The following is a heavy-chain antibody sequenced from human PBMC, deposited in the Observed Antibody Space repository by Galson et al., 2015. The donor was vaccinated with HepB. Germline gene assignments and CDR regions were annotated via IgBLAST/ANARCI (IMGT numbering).Heavy chain of an antibody. CDR2: IKQDGSET. Sequence: SLRLSCAASGFTFSSYWMSWVRQAPGKGLEWVANIKQDGSETSYVDSVKGRFTISRDNAKNSLYLQMNSLRAEDTAVYYCARDSGAYCGGDCCSYYYYYYGLDVWGQGTTVTVSS. J-gene: IGHJ6*02. D-gene: IGHD2-21*02. V-gene: IGHV3-7*03. CDR1: GFTFSSYW. CDR3: ARDSGAYCGGDCCSYYYYYYGLDV.